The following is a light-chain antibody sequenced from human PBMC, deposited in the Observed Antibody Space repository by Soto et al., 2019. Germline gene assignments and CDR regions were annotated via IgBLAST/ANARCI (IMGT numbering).Light chain of an antibody. J-gene: IGLJ2*01. CDR3: XSYTSSSTLV. CDR2: EVS. Sequence: QSALTQPASVSGSPGQSITISCTGTSSDVGGYNYVSWYQQHPGKAPKLMIYEVSNRPSGVSNRFSGSKSGNTASLTISGLQAEDEADYYXXSYTSSSTLVFGGGTKLTVL. V-gene: IGLV2-14*01. CDR1: SSDVGGYNY.